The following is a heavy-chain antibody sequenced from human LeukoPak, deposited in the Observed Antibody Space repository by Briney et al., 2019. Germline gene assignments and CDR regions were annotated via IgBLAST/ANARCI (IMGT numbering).Heavy chain of an antibody. CDR3: AKDRVFYGDYFDY. CDR2: ISGSGGST. D-gene: IGHD4-17*01. J-gene: IGHJ4*02. CDR1: GFTFGSYA. V-gene: IGHV3-23*01. Sequence: GASLRLSCAASGFTFGSYAMSWVRQAPGKGLEWVSAISGSGGSTYYADSVKGRFTISRDNSKNTLYLQMNSLRAEDTAVYYCAKDRVFYGDYFDYWGQGTLVTVSS.